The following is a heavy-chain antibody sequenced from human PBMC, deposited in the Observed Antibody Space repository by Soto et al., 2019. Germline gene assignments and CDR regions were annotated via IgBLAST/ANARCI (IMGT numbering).Heavy chain of an antibody. J-gene: IGHJ4*02. V-gene: IGHV4-59*08. CDR3: ASMGYHYGSGSYPLDY. CDR1: GGSISSYY. D-gene: IGHD3-10*01. Sequence: QVQLQESGPGLVKPSETLSLTCTVSGGSISSYYWTWIRQPPGKGLEWIGFMYNSGSTHYNPSIKSRVTRSLDTSKNQFSLNLRSVTAADTAVYYCASMGYHYGSGSYPLDYWGQGTLVTVSS. CDR2: MYNSGST.